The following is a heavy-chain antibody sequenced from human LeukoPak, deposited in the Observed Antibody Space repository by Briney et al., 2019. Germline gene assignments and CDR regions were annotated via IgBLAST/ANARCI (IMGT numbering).Heavy chain of an antibody. Sequence: HPGGSLRLSCAASGFTFSGHWMHWVRQAPGKGLVWVSRINSDGSSTTYADSVKGRFTISRDNAKNTLYLQMNSLRAEDTAVYYCARDYSSSWYYFDYWGQGTLVTVSS. J-gene: IGHJ4*02. CDR1: GFTFSGHW. D-gene: IGHD6-13*01. V-gene: IGHV3-74*01. CDR3: ARDYSSSWYYFDY. CDR2: INSDGSST.